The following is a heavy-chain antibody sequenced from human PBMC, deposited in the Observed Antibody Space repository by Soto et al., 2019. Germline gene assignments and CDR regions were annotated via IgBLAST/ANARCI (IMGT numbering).Heavy chain of an antibody. Sequence: EVQLLESGGGLVQPGGSPRLSCAASGFTFNNYPMNWDRQAPGKGLEWISAVSGSGGGTFYVDSVRGRFTISRDNSKNTLYLQMNFLRAEDTAVYYCARDGGGDDWGDYFDYWGQGTLVTVSS. CDR1: GFTFNNYP. CDR2: VSGSGGGT. J-gene: IGHJ4*02. CDR3: ARDGGGDDWGDYFDY. V-gene: IGHV3-23*01. D-gene: IGHD7-27*01.